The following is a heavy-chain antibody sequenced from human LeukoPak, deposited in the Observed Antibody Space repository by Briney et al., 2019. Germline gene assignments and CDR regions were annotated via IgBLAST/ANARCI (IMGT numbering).Heavy chain of an antibody. CDR2: IWYDGSNK. D-gene: IGHD4-17*01. CDR1: GFTFSSYS. Sequence: PGRSLRLSCAASGFTFSSYSMHWVRQAPGKGLEWVAVIWYDGSNKYYADSVKGRFTISRDNSKNTLYLQMNSLRAEDTAVYYCAKAIGGDYGYFDLWGRGTLVTVSS. J-gene: IGHJ2*01. CDR3: AKAIGGDYGYFDL. V-gene: IGHV3-33*06.